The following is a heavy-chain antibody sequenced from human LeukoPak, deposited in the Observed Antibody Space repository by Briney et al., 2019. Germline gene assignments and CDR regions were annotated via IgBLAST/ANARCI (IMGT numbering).Heavy chain of an antibody. CDR3: ANLTMGRGVTALYSHFDY. CDR1: GFTFSSYA. Sequence: QPGGSLRLSCAASGFTFSSYAMSWVRQAPGKGLEWVSAINGSGGSTYYADSVKGRFTISRDNSKNTLYLQMNSLRAEDTAVYYCANLTMGRGVTALYSHFDYWGQGTLVTVSS. V-gene: IGHV3-23*01. D-gene: IGHD3-10*01. CDR2: INGSGGST. J-gene: IGHJ4*02.